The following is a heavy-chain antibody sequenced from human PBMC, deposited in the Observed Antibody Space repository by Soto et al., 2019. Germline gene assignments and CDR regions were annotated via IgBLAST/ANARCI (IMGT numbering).Heavy chain of an antibody. CDR2: IIPILGLA. CDR1: GGTFRRYT. CDR3: AYCSSTSCSHPFDY. V-gene: IGHV1-69*02. D-gene: IGHD2-2*01. Sequence: QVQLVQSGAEVKKPGSSVKVSCKASGGTFRRYTFNWVRQAPGQGLEWMGRIIPILGLANYAQNFQGRVTXXAXKXXSTAYMELSSLRSEDTAVYNCAYCSSTSCSHPFDYWGQGTLVTVSS. J-gene: IGHJ4*02.